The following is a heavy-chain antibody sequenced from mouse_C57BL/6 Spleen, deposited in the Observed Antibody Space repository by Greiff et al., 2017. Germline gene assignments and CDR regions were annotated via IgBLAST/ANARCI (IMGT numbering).Heavy chain of an antibody. V-gene: IGHV5-9-1*02. CDR3: TREYYYGSSYAMDY. J-gene: IGHJ4*01. CDR2: ISSGGDYI. CDR1: GFTFSSYA. Sequence: DVMLVESGEGLVKPGGSLKLSCAASGFTFSSYAMSWVRQTPEKRLEWVAYISSGGDYIYYADTVKGRFTISRDNTRNTLYLQMSSLKSEDTAMYYCTREYYYGSSYAMDYWGQGTSVTVSS. D-gene: IGHD1-1*01.